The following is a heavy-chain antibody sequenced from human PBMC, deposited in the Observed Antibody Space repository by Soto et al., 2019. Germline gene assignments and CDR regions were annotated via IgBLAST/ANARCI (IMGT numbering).Heavy chain of an antibody. CDR1: GFSLATSGVG. CDR2: IYWDDDK. CDR3: AHSPPWKAAGTDFDY. J-gene: IGHJ4*02. D-gene: IGHD6-13*01. V-gene: IGHV2-5*02. Sequence: GPTLVNPTQTLTLTCSFSGFSLATSGVGVGWIRQPPGKALEWLALIYWDDDKRYSPSLKSRLTITKDTSKNQVVLTMTNMDPVDTATYYCAHSPPWKAAGTDFDYWGQGTLVTVSS.